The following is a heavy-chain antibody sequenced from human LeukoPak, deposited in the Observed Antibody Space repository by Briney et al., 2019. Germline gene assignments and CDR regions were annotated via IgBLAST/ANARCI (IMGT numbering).Heavy chain of an antibody. V-gene: IGHV3-48*03. D-gene: IGHD4-17*01. J-gene: IGHJ4*02. CDR2: ISSSGSTI. CDR1: GFTFSSHE. CDR3: ASSLTTVND. Sequence: PGGSLRLPCAASGFTFSSHEMNWVRQAPGKGLEWVSYISSSGSTIYYADSVKGRFTISRDNAKNSLYLQMNSLRAEDTAVYYCASSLTTVNDWGQGTLVTVSS.